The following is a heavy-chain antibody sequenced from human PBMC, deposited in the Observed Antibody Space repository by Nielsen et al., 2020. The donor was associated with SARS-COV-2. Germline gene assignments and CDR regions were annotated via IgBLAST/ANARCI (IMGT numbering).Heavy chain of an antibody. CDR3: ARSSVYSSGWGPDY. Sequence: WVRQAPGQGLEWMGGIIPIFGTANYAQKFQGRVTITADESTSTAYMELSSLRSDDTAVYYCARSSVYSSGWGPDYWGQGTLVTVSS. V-gene: IGHV1-69*01. J-gene: IGHJ4*02. CDR2: IIPIFGTA. D-gene: IGHD6-19*01.